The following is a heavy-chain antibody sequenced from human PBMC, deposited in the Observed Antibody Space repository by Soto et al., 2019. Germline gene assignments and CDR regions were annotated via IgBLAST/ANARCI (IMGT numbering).Heavy chain of an antibody. CDR1: GFTFSNYG. J-gene: IGHJ4*02. CDR3: ASSFITTVGTTG. CDR2: ISSSSSTI. V-gene: IGHV3-48*01. Sequence: EVQLVESGGGLVQPGGSLRLSCVASGFTFSNYGMNWVRQAPGKGLEWVSHISSSSSTIYYAEYVKGRFTISRDNANNSLYLQMHSLRGEDTAVYYCASSFITTVGTTGWGQGTLVTVSS. D-gene: IGHD1-1*01.